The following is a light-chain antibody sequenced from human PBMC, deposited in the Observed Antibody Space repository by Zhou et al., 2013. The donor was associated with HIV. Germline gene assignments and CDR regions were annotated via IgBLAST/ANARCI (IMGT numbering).Light chain of an antibody. V-gene: IGKV1-6*01. Sequence: AIQMTQFPSSLSASAGDRVTITCRASQDIRDELAWYQQKPGTVPKLLIYAASILQSGVPSRFIGSGSGTDFTLTISCLRPEDFATYYCLQDYNYPRTFGQGTKLEI. CDR1: QDIRDE. J-gene: IGKJ2*01. CDR3: LQDYNYPRT. CDR2: AAS.